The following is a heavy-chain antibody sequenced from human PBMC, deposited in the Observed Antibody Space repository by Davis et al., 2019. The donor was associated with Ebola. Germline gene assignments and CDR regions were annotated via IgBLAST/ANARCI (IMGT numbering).Heavy chain of an antibody. J-gene: IGHJ4*02. CDR2: MNPSSGNT. CDR3: AREDTAMVTVDY. CDR1: GGTFSSYA. Sequence: AASVKVSCKASGGTFSSYAINWVRQATGQGLEWMGWMNPSSGNTGYAQKFQGRVTITADKSTSTAYMELSSLRSEDTAVYYCAREDTAMVTVDYWGQGTLVTVSS. D-gene: IGHD5-18*01. V-gene: IGHV1-8*03.